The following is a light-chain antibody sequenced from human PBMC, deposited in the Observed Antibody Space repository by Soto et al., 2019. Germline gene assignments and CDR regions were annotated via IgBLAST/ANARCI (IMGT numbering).Light chain of an antibody. CDR1: QGISNY. CDR3: QNYNSALIT. Sequence: DIQMTQSPSSLSASVGDRVTITCRASQGISNYLAWDQQKPGKVPKLLIYAASTLQSGVPSRFSGSGSGTDFTLTISSLLPVDVAPYDGQNYNSALITFCQGTRLESK. V-gene: IGKV1-27*01. J-gene: IGKJ5*01. CDR2: AAS.